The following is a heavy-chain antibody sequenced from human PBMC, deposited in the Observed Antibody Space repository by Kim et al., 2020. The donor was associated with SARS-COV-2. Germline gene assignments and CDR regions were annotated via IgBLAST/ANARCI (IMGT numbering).Heavy chain of an antibody. CDR3: AREKTYYDYVWGSSTYYGMDV. D-gene: IGHD3-16*01. Sequence: ASVKVSCKSSGYTFTSYDINWVRQATGQGLEWMGWMNPNSGNTGYAQKFQGRVTMTRNTSISTASMELSSLRSEDTAVYYCAREKTYYDYVWGSSTYYGMDVWGQGTTVTVSS. CDR2: MNPNSGNT. CDR1: GYTFTSYD. V-gene: IGHV1-8*01. J-gene: IGHJ6*02.